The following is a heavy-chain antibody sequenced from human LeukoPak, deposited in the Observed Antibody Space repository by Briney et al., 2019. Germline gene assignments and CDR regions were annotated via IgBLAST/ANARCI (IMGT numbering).Heavy chain of an antibody. CDR3: ASGNTIFGVVTYFDY. CDR1: GGSISSSSYY. J-gene: IGHJ4*02. V-gene: IGHV4-39*01. Sequence: PSETLSLTCTVSGGSISSSSYYWGWIRQPPGKGLEWIGSIYYSGSTYYNPSLKSRVTISVDTSENQFSLKLSSVTAADTAVYYCASGNTIFGVVTYFDYWGQGTLVTVSS. D-gene: IGHD3-3*01. CDR2: IYYSGST.